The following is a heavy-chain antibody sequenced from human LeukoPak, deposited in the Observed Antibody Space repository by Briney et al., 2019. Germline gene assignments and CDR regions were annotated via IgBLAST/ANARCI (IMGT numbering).Heavy chain of an antibody. D-gene: IGHD5-12*01. CDR3: ARRDSGFEFFDY. CDR2: TYPGDSDT. Sequence: GESLKICCMASGYSFTSYWIGWGRQMPGKGLEWMGITYPGDSDTRYSPSFQGQVTISADKFLTTAYLQWSSLEASDSAMYYCARRDSGFEFFDYWGQGTLVTVSS. CDR1: GYSFTSYW. V-gene: IGHV5-51*01. J-gene: IGHJ4*02.